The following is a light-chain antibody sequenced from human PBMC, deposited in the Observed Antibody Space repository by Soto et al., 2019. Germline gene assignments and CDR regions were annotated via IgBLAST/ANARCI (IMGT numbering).Light chain of an antibody. CDR3: QQYVNPPWT. V-gene: IGKV3-20*01. J-gene: IGKJ1*01. CDR1: QSVSSSY. CDR2: GAS. Sequence: SAGTVSLTQGERATLSCRASQSVSSSYLAWYQQKPGQAPRLLIYGASSRATGIPDRFSGSGSGTDFTLTISRLEPEDCAVYYCQQYVNPPWTFGQGT.